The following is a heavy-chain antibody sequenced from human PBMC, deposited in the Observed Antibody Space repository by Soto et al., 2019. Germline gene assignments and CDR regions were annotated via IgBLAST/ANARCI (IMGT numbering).Heavy chain of an antibody. CDR3: ASSYCSGGSCYREPYYYYYYMDV. V-gene: IGHV1-69*02. D-gene: IGHD2-15*01. CDR1: GGTFSSYT. Sequence: QVQLVQSGAEVKKPGSSVKVSCKASGGTFSSYTISWVRQAPGQGLEWMGRIIPILGIAKYAQKFQGRVTITADKSTSTAYMELSSLRSEDTAVYYCASSYCSGGSCYREPYYYYYYMDVWGKGTTVTVSS. CDR2: IIPILGIA. J-gene: IGHJ6*03.